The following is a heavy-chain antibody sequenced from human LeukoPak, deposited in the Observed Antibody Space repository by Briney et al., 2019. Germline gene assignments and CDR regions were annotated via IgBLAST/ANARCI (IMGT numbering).Heavy chain of an antibody. CDR2: IIDTGST. D-gene: IGHD5-24*01. J-gene: IGHJ4*02. Sequence: SETLSLTCAVYGGSFSGYYWTWIRQPPGKGLEWIGEIIDTGSTNYNPSLKSRVTISVDTSKNQFSLKLSSVTAADTAVYYCARTIEMATISYFDYWGQGTLVTVSS. CDR3: ARTIEMATISYFDY. V-gene: IGHV4-34*12. CDR1: GGSFSGYY.